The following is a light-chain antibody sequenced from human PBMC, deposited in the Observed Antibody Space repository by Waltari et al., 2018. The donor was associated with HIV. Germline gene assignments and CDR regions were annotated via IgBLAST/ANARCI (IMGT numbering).Light chain of an antibody. CDR1: DPDFGFYNF. CDR3: ASYTANDTVI. J-gene: IGLJ2*01. Sequence: SGLTQPASLSGFPGQSITISCTGADPDFGFYNFSSRYQQPPGNIPKVILSKVDRRASGISHRFSGSKSGNTASLTISGLQTEDEAVYYCASYTANDTVIFAGGTTVTVL. V-gene: IGLV2-14*01. CDR2: KVD.